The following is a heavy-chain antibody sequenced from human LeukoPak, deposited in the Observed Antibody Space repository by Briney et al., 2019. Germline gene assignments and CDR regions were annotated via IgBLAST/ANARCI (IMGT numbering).Heavy chain of an antibody. V-gene: IGHV3-23*01. CDR2: ISGSGGST. CDR1: GFTFSSYV. D-gene: IGHD5-18*01. J-gene: IGHJ4*02. CDR3: AKSSMVTSDRFRYFDY. Sequence: GGSLRLSCAASGFTFSSYVMSWVRQAPGKGLEWVSAISGSGGSTYYADSVKGRFTISRGNSKNTLYLQMNSLRAEDTAVYYCAKSSMVTSDRFRYFDYWGQGTLVTVSS.